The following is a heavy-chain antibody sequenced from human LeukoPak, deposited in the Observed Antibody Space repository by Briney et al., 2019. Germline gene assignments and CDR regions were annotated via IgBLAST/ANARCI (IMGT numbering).Heavy chain of an antibody. J-gene: IGHJ3*02. CDR3: ATTYYYDSSGYYYDAFDI. Sequence: PSETLSLTCTVSGGSISSSSYYWGWIRQPPGKGLEWIGSIYYSGSTYYNPSLKSRVTISVDTSKNQFSLKLSSVTAADTAVYYCATTYYYDSSGYYYDAFDIWGQGTMVTVSS. D-gene: IGHD3-22*01. CDR1: GGSISSSSYY. V-gene: IGHV4-39*01. CDR2: IYYSGST.